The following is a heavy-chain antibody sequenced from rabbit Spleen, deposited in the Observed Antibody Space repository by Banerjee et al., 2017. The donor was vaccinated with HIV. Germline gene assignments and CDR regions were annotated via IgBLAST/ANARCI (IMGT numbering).Heavy chain of an antibody. CDR1: GFSFSSSYY. Sequence: QSLEESGGDLVKPGASLTLTCTASGFSFSSSYYMCWVRQAPGKGLEWIGCISAGSSGVTYYASWAKGRFTISKTSSTTVTLQMTSLTAADTATYFCATVTGSNIYGIYGMDLWGQGTLVTVS. CDR2: ISAGSSGVT. D-gene: IGHD4-2*01. CDR3: ATVTGSNIYGIYGMDL. J-gene: IGHJ6*01. V-gene: IGHV1S40*01.